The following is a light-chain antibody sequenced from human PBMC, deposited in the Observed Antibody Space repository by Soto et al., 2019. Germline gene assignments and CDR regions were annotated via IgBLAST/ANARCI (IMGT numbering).Light chain of an antibody. Sequence: QLVLTQPASVSGSPGQSITISCTGTSSDIGGYNFVSWYQQHPDKAPKLIISEINNRPSGVSDRFSGSKSGNTASLTISGLQAEDEADYYCTSYTSNNILVFGGGTKLTVL. CDR3: TSYTSNNILV. J-gene: IGLJ2*01. CDR1: SSDIGGYNF. V-gene: IGLV2-14*03. CDR2: EIN.